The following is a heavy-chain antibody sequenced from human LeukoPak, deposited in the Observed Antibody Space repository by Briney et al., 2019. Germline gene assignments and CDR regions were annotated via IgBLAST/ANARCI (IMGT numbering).Heavy chain of an antibody. Sequence: GASVKVSCKASGGTFSSYAISWVRQAPGQGLEWMGRIIPILGIANYAQKFQGRVTITADKSTSTAYMELSSLRSEDTAVYYCARVLLGMAPGYCSSTSCDLDYWGQGTLVTVSS. CDR2: IIPILGIA. D-gene: IGHD2-2*01. CDR1: GGTFSSYA. V-gene: IGHV1-69*04. CDR3: ARVLLGMAPGYCSSTSCDLDY. J-gene: IGHJ4*02.